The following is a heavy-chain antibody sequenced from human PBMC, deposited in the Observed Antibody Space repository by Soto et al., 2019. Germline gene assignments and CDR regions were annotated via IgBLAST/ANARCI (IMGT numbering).Heavy chain of an antibody. D-gene: IGHD2-15*01. CDR2: VNPNNGKT. V-gene: IGHV1-8*01. Sequence: XSVKVSCKTSVYIFTGYDINWVRQAAGRGLEWMGRVNPNNGKTDYAQNFQGRLTMTRDTSISTVYMELSSLTSEDTAVYYCAKDFGGLYNWFDPWGQGTMVTVSS. CDR3: AKDFGGLYNWFDP. CDR1: VYIFTGYD. J-gene: IGHJ5*02.